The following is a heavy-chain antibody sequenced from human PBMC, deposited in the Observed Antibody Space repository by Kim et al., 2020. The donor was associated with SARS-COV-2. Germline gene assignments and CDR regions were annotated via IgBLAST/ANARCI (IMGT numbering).Heavy chain of an antibody. CDR1: GYTFTSYG. CDR3: ARAAGSIFGVVISGGSDY. Sequence: ASVKVSCKASGYTFTSYGISWVRQAPGQGLEWMGWISAYNGNTNYAQKLQGRVTMTTDTSTSTAYMELRSLRSDDTAVYYCARAAGSIFGVVISGGSDYWGQGTLVTVSS. CDR2: ISAYNGNT. D-gene: IGHD3-3*01. V-gene: IGHV1-18*04. J-gene: IGHJ4*02.